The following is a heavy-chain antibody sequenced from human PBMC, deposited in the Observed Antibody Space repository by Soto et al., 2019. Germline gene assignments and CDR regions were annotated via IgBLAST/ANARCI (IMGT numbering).Heavy chain of an antibody. J-gene: IGHJ4*02. Sequence: SETLSLTCTVSGGSISSYYWSWIRQPPGKGLEWIGYIYYSGSTNYNPSLKSRVTISVDTSKNQFSLKLSSVTAADTAVYYCARQNVGVVVAATRFDYLGQGTLVTVSS. CDR1: GGSISSYY. CDR3: ARQNVGVVVAATRFDY. D-gene: IGHD2-15*01. CDR2: IYYSGST. V-gene: IGHV4-59*08.